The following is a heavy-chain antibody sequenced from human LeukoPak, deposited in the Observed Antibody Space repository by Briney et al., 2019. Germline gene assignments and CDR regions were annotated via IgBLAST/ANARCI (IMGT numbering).Heavy chain of an antibody. CDR1: GFTFSDYY. D-gene: IGHD1-7*01. Sequence: NPGGSLRLSCAASGFTFSDYYMSWIRQAPGKGLEWVSYISSSGSTIYYADSVKGRFTISRDNAKNSLYLQMNSLRAEDTAVYYCARSELSKYYYYGMDVWAKGPRSPSP. V-gene: IGHV3-11*01. CDR2: ISSSGSTI. CDR3: ARSELSKYYYYGMDV. J-gene: IGHJ6*02.